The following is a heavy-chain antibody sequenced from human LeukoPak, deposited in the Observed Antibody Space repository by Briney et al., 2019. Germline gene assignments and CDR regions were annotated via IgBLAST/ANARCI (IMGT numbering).Heavy chain of an antibody. D-gene: IGHD3-10*01. J-gene: IGHJ4*02. Sequence: GGSLRLSCAASGFTFSDYYMNWIRQAPGKELEWVSYISSSGSTIYYADSVKGRFTLSRDKAKNSLYLQMNSLRPEDTAVYYCARERTPKPYYGSGTYYRYFDLWGQGTLVTVSS. CDR3: ARERTPKPYYGSGTYYRYFDL. V-gene: IGHV3-11*04. CDR2: ISSSGSTI. CDR1: GFTFSDYY.